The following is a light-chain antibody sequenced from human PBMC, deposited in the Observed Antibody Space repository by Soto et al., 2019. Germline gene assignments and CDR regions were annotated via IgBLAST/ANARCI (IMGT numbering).Light chain of an antibody. J-gene: IGKJ1*01. CDR2: DAS. Sequence: DIQRTQSPSSLSASVGDRVTITCRASQGISTYLAWYQQKPGKVPKLLMYDASTLQLGVPSRFSGSGSGTDFTLTFSSLQPEDVATYYCQKFNSAPQTFGQGTKVEIK. V-gene: IGKV1-27*01. CDR1: QGISTY. CDR3: QKFNSAPQT.